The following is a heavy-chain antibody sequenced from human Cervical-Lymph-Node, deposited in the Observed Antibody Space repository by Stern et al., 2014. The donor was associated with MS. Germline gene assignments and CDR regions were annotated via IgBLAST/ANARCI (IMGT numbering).Heavy chain of an antibody. CDR1: GGTFSSYA. Sequence: VQLVESGAEVKKPGSSVKVSCKASGGTFSSYAISWVRQAPGQGLEWMGGILPIFGTANYAQKFQGRVTITADESTSTAYMELSSLRSEDTAVYYCAESGEAAAGVYYYGMDVWGQGTTVTVSS. J-gene: IGHJ6*02. D-gene: IGHD6-13*01. V-gene: IGHV1-69*01. CDR3: AESGEAAAGVYYYGMDV. CDR2: ILPIFGTA.